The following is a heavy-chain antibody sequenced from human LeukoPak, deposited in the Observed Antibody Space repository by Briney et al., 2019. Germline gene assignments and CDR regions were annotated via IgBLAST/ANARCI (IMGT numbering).Heavy chain of an antibody. CDR3: ARDTSPYDYSGNGGFDY. CDR2: IYYSGST. CDR1: GGSISSYY. J-gene: IGHJ4*02. V-gene: IGHV4-59*01. Sequence: SETLSLTCTVSGGSISSYYWSWIRQPPGKGLERIGYIYYSGSTNYNPSLKSRVTISVDTSKNQFSLKLSSVTAADTAVYYCARDTSPYDYSGNGGFDYWGQGTLVTVSS. D-gene: IGHD4-23*01.